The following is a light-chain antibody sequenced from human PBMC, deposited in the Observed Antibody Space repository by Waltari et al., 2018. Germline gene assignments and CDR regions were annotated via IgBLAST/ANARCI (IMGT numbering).Light chain of an antibody. J-gene: IGLJ1*01. CDR2: DDY. Sequence: SYVLTQPPSVSVAPGKTARITCGGNKIASKRVHWYQQRPGQAPVLVVNDDYDRPSGIPERLSGSKSGNTATLTISGVEAGDEADYSCQVWDGSSDHYVFGTGTKVTVL. V-gene: IGLV3-21*03. CDR3: QVWDGSSDHYV. CDR1: KIASKR.